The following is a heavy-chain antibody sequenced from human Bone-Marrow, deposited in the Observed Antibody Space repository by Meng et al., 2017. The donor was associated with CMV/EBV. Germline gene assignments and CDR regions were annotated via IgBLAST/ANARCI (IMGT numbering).Heavy chain of an antibody. V-gene: IGHV1-2*02. CDR2: INPNSGGT. J-gene: IGHJ4*02. Sequence: ASVKVSCKASGGTFSSYTISWVRQAPGQGLEWMGWINPNSGGTNSAQKFQGRVTMTRDTSISTAYMELSRMRSDDTAVYYCARDIWGTCLVAAAGTSDDYWGQGTLVTVSS. CDR3: ARDIWGTCLVAAAGTSDDY. CDR1: GGTFSSYT. D-gene: IGHD6-13*01.